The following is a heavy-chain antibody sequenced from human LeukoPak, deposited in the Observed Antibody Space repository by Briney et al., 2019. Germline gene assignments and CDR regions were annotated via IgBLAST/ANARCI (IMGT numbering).Heavy chain of an antibody. CDR1: GFTFSNYA. J-gene: IGHJ4*02. D-gene: IGHD3-16*02. CDR3: AKDPSSLNGLGY. CDR2: ISGSGGST. V-gene: IGHV3-23*01. Sequence: PGGSLRLSCAASGFTFSNYAMSWVRQAPGKGLEWVSGISGSGGSTYYADSVKGRFTISRDNSKSTLYLQMNSLRAEDTAVYYCAKDPSSLNGLGYWGQGTLVTVSS.